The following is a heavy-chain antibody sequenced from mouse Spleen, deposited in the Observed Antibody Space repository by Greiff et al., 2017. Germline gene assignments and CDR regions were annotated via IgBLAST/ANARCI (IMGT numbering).Heavy chain of an antibody. D-gene: IGHD2-4*01. Sequence: EVKVVESGGGLVKPGGSLKLSCAASGFTFSSYAMSWVRQTPEKRLEWVATISDGGSYTYYPDNVKGRFTISRDNAKNNLYLQMSHLKSEDTAMYYCAREGYDSWYFDVWGTGTTVTVSS. CDR3: AREGYDSWYFDV. CDR2: ISDGGSYT. CDR1: GFTFSSYA. J-gene: IGHJ1*03. V-gene: IGHV5-4*01.